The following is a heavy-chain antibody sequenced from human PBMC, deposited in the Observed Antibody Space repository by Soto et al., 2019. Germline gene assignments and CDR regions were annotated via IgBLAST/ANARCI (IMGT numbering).Heavy chain of an antibody. CDR2: INTDGSST. D-gene: IGHD3-10*01. CDR3: AKRGVDTFGLSY. CDR1: GFTFSSFW. J-gene: IGHJ4*02. V-gene: IGHV3-74*01. Sequence: EVQLVESGGGLVQPGGSLRLSCVVSGFTFSSFWMHWVRRAPGEGLVWVSRINTDGSSTSYADSVKGRFTISRDNAKNTLYLQMNSLRVEDTAMYYCAKRGVDTFGLSYWGQGTLVTVSS.